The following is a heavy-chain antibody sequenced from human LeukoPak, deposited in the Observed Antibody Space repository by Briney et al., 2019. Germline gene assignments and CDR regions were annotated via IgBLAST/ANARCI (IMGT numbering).Heavy chain of an antibody. V-gene: IGHV1-18*01. CDR3: ARGPYYDILTGYSGAFDP. J-gene: IGHJ5*02. D-gene: IGHD3-9*01. CDR1: GYTFTSYG. Sequence: ASVKVSCKASGYTFTSYGISWVRQAPGQGLEWMGWISAYNGNTNYAQKLQGRVTMTTDTSTSTAYMELRSLRSDDTAVYYCARGPYYDILTGYSGAFDPWGQGTLVTVSS. CDR2: ISAYNGNT.